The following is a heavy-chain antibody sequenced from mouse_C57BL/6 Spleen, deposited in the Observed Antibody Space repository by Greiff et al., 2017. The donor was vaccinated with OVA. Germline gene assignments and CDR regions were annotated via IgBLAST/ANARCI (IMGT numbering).Heavy chain of an antibody. J-gene: IGHJ2*01. D-gene: IGHD4-1*01. V-gene: IGHV3-6*01. CDR3: ARDLGRDY. CDR2: ISYDGSN. CDR1: GYSITSGYY. Sequence: EVKLMESGPGLVKPSQSLSLTCSVTGYSITSGYYWNWIRQFPGNKLEWMGYISYDGSNNYNPSLKNRISITRDTSKNQCFLKLNSVTTEDTATYYCARDLGRDYWGQGTTLTVSS.